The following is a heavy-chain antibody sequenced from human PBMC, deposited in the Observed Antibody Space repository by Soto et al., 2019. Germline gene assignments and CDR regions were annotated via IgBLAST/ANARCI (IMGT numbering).Heavy chain of an antibody. CDR2: ITSSGGGT. Sequence: EVEVLESGGGLVQPGGSLRLSCAASGFTFSAYVMSWVRQAPGKGLEWVSSITSSGGGTYYADSVKGRLTVSRDNSKNTVYLQMNSLRDEDTAVYYCAKLTAAWGQGTLVTVSS. CDR3: AKLTAA. J-gene: IGHJ4*02. D-gene: IGHD6-13*01. CDR1: GFTFSAYV. V-gene: IGHV3-23*01.